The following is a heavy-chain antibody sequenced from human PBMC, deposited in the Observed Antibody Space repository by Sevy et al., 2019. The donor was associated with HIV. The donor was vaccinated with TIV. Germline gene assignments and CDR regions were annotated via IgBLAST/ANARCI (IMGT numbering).Heavy chain of an antibody. V-gene: IGHV3-7*04. J-gene: IGHJ4*02. CDR2: IKQDESEK. Sequence: GGSLRLSYAASGFSFSNYWMHWVRQAPGKGLEWVANIKQDESEKYYVASVKGRFTISRDNVKNSLYLQMNSLRPEDTAVYYCARGNSSSFDYWGQGTLVTVSS. D-gene: IGHD3-22*01. CDR3: ARGNSSSFDY. CDR1: GFSFSNYW.